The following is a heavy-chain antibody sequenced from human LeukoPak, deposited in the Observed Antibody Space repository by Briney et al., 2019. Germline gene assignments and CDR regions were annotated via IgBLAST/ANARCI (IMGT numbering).Heavy chain of an antibody. CDR3: ARGPGVGLRFLEWLSRYGVDV. D-gene: IGHD3-3*01. Sequence: GASVKVSCKASGYTFTDYYMHWVRQAPGQGLEWMGWINPNSGGTNSAQKFQGRVTMTRDTFISTAYLELSRLKSDDTAVYYCARGPGVGLRFLEWLSRYGVDVWGQGTTVTVSS. V-gene: IGHV1-2*02. CDR2: INPNSGGT. CDR1: GYTFTDYY. J-gene: IGHJ6*02.